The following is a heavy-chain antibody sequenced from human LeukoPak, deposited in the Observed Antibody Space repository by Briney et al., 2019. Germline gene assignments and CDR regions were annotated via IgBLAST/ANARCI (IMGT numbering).Heavy chain of an antibody. CDR3: ARGRRASPGYCSGGSCYEFDYYFDY. Sequence: GGSLRLSCAASGFTFSSYEMNWVRQAPGKGLEWVSYISSSGSTIYYADSVKGRFTTSRDNAKNSLYLQMNSLRAEDTAVYYCARGRRASPGYCSGGSCYEFDYYFDYWGQGTLVTVSS. CDR1: GFTFSSYE. CDR2: ISSSGSTI. D-gene: IGHD2-15*01. J-gene: IGHJ4*02. V-gene: IGHV3-48*03.